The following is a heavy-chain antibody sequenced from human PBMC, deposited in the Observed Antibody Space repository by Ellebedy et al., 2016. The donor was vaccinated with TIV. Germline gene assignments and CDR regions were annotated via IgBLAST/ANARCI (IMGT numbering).Heavy chain of an antibody. CDR1: GFTFSNYW. CDR3: ARYDSSGYLLDP. V-gene: IGHV3-7*01. CDR2: INQDGSEK. J-gene: IGHJ5*02. Sequence: GGSLRLSXVGSGFTFSNYWMNWVRQAPGKGLEWVANINQDGSEKFYVGSVKGRFTISRDNAKNSLYLQMNSLRAEDTAVYYCARYDSSGYLLDPWGQGTLVTVSS. D-gene: IGHD3-22*01.